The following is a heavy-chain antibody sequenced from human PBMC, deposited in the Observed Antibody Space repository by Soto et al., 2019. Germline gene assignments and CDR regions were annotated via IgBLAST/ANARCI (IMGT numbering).Heavy chain of an antibody. J-gene: IGHJ4*02. CDR1: GFTFSSYG. V-gene: IGHV3-33*01. Sequence: QVQLVESGGGVVQPGRSLRLSCAASGFTFSSYGMHWVRQAPGKGLEWVAVIWYDGSNKYYADSVKGRFTISRDNSKNTLYLQMNSLRAEDTAVYYCAREDTIFGVGYYFDYWGQGTLVTVSS. D-gene: IGHD3-3*01. CDR2: IWYDGSNK. CDR3: AREDTIFGVGYYFDY.